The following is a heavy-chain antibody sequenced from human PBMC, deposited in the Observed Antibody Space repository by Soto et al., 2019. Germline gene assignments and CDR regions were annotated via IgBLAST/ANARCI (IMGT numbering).Heavy chain of an antibody. CDR3: AKSPGMYYYDSSGYYHYDY. D-gene: IGHD3-22*01. CDR1: GFTFSSYA. CDR2: ISGSGVST. Sequence: GGSLRLSCAVSGFTFSSYAMSWVRQAPGKGLEWVSAISGSGVSTYYADSVKGRFTISRDNSKNTLYLQMNSLRAEDTAVYYCAKSPGMYYYDSSGYYHYDYWGQGTLVTVSS. J-gene: IGHJ4*02. V-gene: IGHV3-23*01.